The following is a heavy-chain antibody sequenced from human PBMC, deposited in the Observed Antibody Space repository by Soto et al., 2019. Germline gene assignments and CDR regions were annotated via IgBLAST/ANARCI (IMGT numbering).Heavy chain of an antibody. CDR2: IIPIFGAA. CDR1: GGTFSSYA. V-gene: IGHV1-69*13. J-gene: IGHJ4*02. Sequence: ASVKVSCKASGGTFSSYAISWVRQAPGQGLEWMGGIIPIFGAANYAQKFQGRVTIIADESTSTAYMELSSLRSEDTAVYYCARGKEEYYFDYWGQGTLVTVSS. CDR3: ARGKEEYYFDY.